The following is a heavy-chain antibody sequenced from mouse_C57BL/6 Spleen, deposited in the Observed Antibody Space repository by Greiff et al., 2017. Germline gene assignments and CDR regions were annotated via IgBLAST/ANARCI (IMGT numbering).Heavy chain of an antibody. V-gene: IGHV1-55*01. CDR3: ASGAYCCGRPRFAY. D-gene: IGHD1-1*01. CDR1: GYTFTSYW. J-gene: IGHJ3*01. CDR2: IYPGSGST. Sequence: QVQLQQPGAELVKPGASVKMSCKASGYTFTSYWITWVKQRPGQGFEWIGDIYPGSGSTNYNEKFKSKATLTVDTSSSTAYMQLSSLTSEDSAVYSCASGAYCCGRPRFAYWGQGTLVTVYA.